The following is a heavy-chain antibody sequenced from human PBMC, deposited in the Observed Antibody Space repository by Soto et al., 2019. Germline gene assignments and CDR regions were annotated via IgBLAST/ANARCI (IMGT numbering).Heavy chain of an antibody. CDR3: ARVWGGAFDI. Sequence: QVQLQESGPGLVKPSETLSLTCTVSGGSISSYYWSWIRQPPGKGLEWIGYIYYSGSTNYNPSLKSRVTISVDTSKNQFSLKLSSVTAADTAVYCCARVWGGAFDIWGQGTMVTVSS. CDR2: IYYSGST. D-gene: IGHD3-10*01. CDR1: GGSISSYY. J-gene: IGHJ3*02. V-gene: IGHV4-59*01.